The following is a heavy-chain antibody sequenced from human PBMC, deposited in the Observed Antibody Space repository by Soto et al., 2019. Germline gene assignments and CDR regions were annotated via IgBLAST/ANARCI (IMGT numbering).Heavy chain of an antibody. CDR3: ARDPTAMAPYCFDY. CDR2: ISYDGSNK. J-gene: IGHJ4*02. D-gene: IGHD5-18*01. CDR1: GFTFSSYA. V-gene: IGHV3-30-3*01. Sequence: QVQLVESGGGVVQPGRSLRLSCAASGFTFSSYAMHWVRQAPGKGLEWVAVISYDGSNKYYADSVKGRFTISRDNSKNTLYLQMNSLRAEDTAVYYCARDPTAMAPYCFDYWGQGTLVTVSS.